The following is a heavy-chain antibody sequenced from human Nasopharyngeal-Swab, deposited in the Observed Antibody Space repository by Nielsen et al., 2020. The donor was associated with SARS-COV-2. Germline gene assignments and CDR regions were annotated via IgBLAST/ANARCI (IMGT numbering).Heavy chain of an antibody. V-gene: IGHV1-18*01. CDR3: ARRSSRDYYDSSGYEDY. CDR2: ISAYNGNT. CDR1: GYIFTSYG. D-gene: IGHD3-22*01. Sequence: ASVKVSCKASGYIFTSYGISWVRQAPGQGLEWMGWISAYNGNTNYAQKLQGRVTMTTDTSTSTAYMELRSLRSDDTAVYYCARRSSRDYYDSSGYEDYWGQGTLVTVSS. J-gene: IGHJ4*02.